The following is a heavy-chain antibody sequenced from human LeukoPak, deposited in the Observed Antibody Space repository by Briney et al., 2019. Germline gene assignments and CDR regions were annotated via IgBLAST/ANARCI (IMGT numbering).Heavy chain of an antibody. Sequence: SETLSLTCTVSGDSISSGDYYWSWIRQPAGKGLEWIGRISSGGSTNYNPSLKSRVTISVDTSKNQFSLKLSSVTAADTAVYFCARGPYSYDSSGAFDIWGQGTMVTVSS. CDR1: GDSISSGDYY. J-gene: IGHJ3*02. CDR2: ISSGGST. D-gene: IGHD3-22*01. V-gene: IGHV4-61*02. CDR3: ARGPYSYDSSGAFDI.